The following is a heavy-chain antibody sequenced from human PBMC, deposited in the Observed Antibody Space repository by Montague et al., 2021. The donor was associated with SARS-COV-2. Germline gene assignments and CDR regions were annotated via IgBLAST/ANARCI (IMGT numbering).Heavy chain of an antibody. CDR1: GFTFSSYS. Sequence: PLRLSCAASGFTFSSYSMNWVRQAPGKGLEWVSSISSSSRYIYYADSVKGRFTISRDNAKNSLYLQMNSLRAEDTAVYYCARDCYGSGACYYYYMDVWGKGTTVTVSS. CDR3: ARDCYGSGACYYYYMDV. V-gene: IGHV3-21*01. CDR2: ISSSSRYI. J-gene: IGHJ6*03. D-gene: IGHD3-10*01.